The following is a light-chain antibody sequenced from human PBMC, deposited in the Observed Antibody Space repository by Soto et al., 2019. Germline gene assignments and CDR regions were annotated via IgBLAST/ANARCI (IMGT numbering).Light chain of an antibody. CDR1: SSDVGGYNF. CDR3: ASRTSTSARV. V-gene: IGLV2-14*03. J-gene: IGLJ3*02. Sequence: QSVLTQPASVSGSPGQSITISCTGTSSDVGGYNFVSWYQQHPGKAPKLMIYNVTNRHSGISNRFSGSKSGNTASLTISGLQGDDEADYYCASRTSTSARVFGGGTKLTVL. CDR2: NVT.